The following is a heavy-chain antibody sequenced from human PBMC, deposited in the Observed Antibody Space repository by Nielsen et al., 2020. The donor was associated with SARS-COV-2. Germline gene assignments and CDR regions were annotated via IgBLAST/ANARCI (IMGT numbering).Heavy chain of an antibody. CDR2: ISDSSSTI. D-gene: IGHD1-26*01. J-gene: IGHJ5*02. CDR3: VRDAASIMGATTPS. Sequence: GGSLRLSCAASGFTFSSYSMNWVRQAPGKGLEWVSYISDSSSTIYYADSVKGRFTISRDNAKNSLYLQMNSLRAEDTAVYYCVRDAASIMGATTPSWGQGTLVTVSS. CDR1: GFTFSSYS. V-gene: IGHV3-48*01.